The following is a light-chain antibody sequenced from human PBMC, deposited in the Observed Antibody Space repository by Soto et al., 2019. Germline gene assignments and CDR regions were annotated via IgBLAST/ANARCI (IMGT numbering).Light chain of an antibody. CDR2: DAS. J-gene: IGKJ4*01. CDR3: QQYGSSPLT. CDR1: QSLSSSY. V-gene: IGKV3D-20*01. Sequence: EIVLTQSPATLSLSPGERATLSCGASQSLSSSYLAWYQQKPGLAPRLLIYDASSRATGIPDRFSGSGSGTDFTLTISRLEPEDFAGYYCQQYGSSPLTCGGGPKVEIK.